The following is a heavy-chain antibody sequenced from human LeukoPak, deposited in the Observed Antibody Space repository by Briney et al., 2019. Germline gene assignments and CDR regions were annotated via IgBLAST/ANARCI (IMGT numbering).Heavy chain of an antibody. CDR1: GVSISSYY. Sequence: PSETLSLTCTVSGVSISSYYWSWIRQPPGKGLEWIGYIYYSGSTNYNPSLKSRVTISVDTSKNQFSLKLSSVTAADTAVYYCARVSGGYYYGMDVWGQGTTVTVSS. D-gene: IGHD3-10*01. CDR3: ARVSGGYYYGMDV. CDR2: IYYSGST. J-gene: IGHJ6*02. V-gene: IGHV4-59*08.